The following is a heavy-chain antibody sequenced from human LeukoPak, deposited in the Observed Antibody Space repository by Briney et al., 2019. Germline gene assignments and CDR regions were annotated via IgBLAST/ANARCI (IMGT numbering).Heavy chain of an antibody. D-gene: IGHD3-9*01. J-gene: IGHJ4*02. V-gene: IGHV6-1*01. CDR3: ARAPAGWDILTGYPFDY. CDR2: TYYRSKLYN. Sequence: SQTLSLTCALSGDSFSSNSAAWDWIRQSPSRGLEWLGRTYYRSKLYNDYAVSVKSRITINPDTSKNQFSLQLNSVTPEDTAVYYCARAPAGWDILTGYPFDYWGQGTLVTVSS. CDR1: GDSFSSNSAA.